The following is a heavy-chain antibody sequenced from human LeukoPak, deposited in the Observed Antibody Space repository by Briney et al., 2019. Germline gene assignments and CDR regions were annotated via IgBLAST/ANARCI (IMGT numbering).Heavy chain of an antibody. CDR3: ARPTATPAGSYYYHYLHV. V-gene: IGHV4-4*09. CDR1: GGSISGHY. Sequence: TSETLSLTCTVSGGSISGHYWNWIRQPPGKGLEWIGYIHSTGSTDYNPSLRSRVTLSVDTSKNQVSLKLTSVTAADTGVHYCARPTATPAGSYYYHYLHVWGKGTTVTVSS. J-gene: IGHJ6*03. CDR2: IHSTGST. D-gene: IGHD6-19*01.